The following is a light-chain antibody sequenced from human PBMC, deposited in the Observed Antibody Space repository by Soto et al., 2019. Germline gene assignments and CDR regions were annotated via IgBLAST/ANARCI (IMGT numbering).Light chain of an antibody. J-gene: IGKJ1*01. V-gene: IGKV1-5*01. CDR1: QSISSW. CDR2: DAS. Sequence: DIQMTQSPSTVTASVGDRVTITCWASQSISSWLAWYQQKPGKAPKLLIYDASSLESGVPSRFSGSGSGTEFTLTISSLQPDDFATYYCQQYNGYPGTFGQGTKVQIK. CDR3: QQYNGYPGT.